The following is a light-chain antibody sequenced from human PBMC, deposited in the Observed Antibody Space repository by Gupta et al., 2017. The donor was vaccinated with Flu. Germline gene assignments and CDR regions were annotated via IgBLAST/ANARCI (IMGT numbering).Light chain of an antibody. CDR2: GAS. V-gene: IGKV3-20*01. CDR3: QQYGSSPPYT. J-gene: IGKJ2*01. CDR1: QSVSRSY. Sequence: EIVLTQSPGTLSLSPGERATLSCRASQSVSRSYLAWYQQKPGQAPRLLIYGASSRATGIPDRFSGSGSGTDFTLTISRREPEDFAVYYCQQYGSSPPYTFGQGTKLEIK.